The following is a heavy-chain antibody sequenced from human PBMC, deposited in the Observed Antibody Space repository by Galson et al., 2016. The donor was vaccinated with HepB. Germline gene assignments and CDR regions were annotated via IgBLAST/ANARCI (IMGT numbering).Heavy chain of an antibody. Sequence: SVKVSCKASGYTFTSYYMHWVRQAPGQGLEWMGIINPSGGSTSYAQKFQGRVTMTRDTSTSSVYMELSSLRSEDTAVYYCARLAAAGTADYWGQGTLVTVSS. CDR1: GYTFTSYY. CDR2: INPSGGST. J-gene: IGHJ4*02. V-gene: IGHV1-46*01. D-gene: IGHD6-13*01. CDR3: ARLAAAGTADY.